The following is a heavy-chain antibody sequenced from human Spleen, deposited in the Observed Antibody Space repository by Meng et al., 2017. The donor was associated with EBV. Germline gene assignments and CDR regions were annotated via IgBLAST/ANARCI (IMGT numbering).Heavy chain of an antibody. Sequence: EVQLVESGGGLVKPGGSLRVSCEVSGISFNNSAFNWVRQSPGKALEWISSISSGPYSFYADSVKGRFTISRDNAKNSVFLQMNNLRAEDTAVYYCARGGGSLGFWGQGTLVTVSS. D-gene: IGHD3-16*01. V-gene: IGHV3-21*02. CDR3: ARGGGSLGF. CDR1: GISFNNSA. CDR2: ISSGPYS. J-gene: IGHJ4*02.